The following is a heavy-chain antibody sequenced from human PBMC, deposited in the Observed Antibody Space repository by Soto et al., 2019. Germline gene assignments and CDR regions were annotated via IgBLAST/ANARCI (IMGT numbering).Heavy chain of an antibody. J-gene: IGHJ4*02. Sequence: GGSLRLSCAASGFTFSDYYMSWIRQAPGKGPEWVSYISSSGSTIYYADSVKGRFTISRDNAKNSLYLQMNSLRAEDTAVYYCARANDYVFWSDYWGQGTLVTVSS. CDR2: ISSSGSTI. CDR1: GFTFSDYY. CDR3: ARANDYVFWSDY. D-gene: IGHD4-17*01. V-gene: IGHV3-11*01.